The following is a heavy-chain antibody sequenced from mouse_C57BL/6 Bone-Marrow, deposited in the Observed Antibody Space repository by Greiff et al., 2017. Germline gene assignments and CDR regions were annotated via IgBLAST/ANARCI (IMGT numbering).Heavy chain of an antibody. V-gene: IGHV1-5*01. CDR3: TRSDYGDFAY. J-gene: IGHJ3*01. D-gene: IGHD1-1*01. Sequence: VQLQQSGTVLARPGASVKMSCKTSGYTFTSYWMHWVKQRPGQGLEWIGAIYPGNSDTSYNQKFKGKAKLTAVTSASTAYMELSSLTNEDSAVYYCTRSDYGDFAYWGQGTLVTVSA. CDR2: IYPGNSDT. CDR1: GYTFTSYW.